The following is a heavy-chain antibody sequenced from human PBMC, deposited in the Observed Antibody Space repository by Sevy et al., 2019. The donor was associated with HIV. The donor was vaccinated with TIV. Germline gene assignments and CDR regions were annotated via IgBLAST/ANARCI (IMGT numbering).Heavy chain of an antibody. CDR1: GDSVSSNSAA. D-gene: IGHD2-2*01. J-gene: IGHJ4*02. Sequence: KQSQTLSLTCAISGDSVSSNSAAWNWIRQSPSRGLEWLGRTYYRSKWYNDYAVSVKSRITINPDTSKNQISLQLNSVTPEDTAVYYCARNPPYCSSTSCHFDYWGQGTLVTVSS. CDR2: TYYRSKWYN. CDR3: ARNPPYCSSTSCHFDY. V-gene: IGHV6-1*01.